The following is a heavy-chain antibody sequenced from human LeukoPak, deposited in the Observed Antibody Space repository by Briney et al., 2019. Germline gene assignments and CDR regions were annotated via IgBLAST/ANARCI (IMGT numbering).Heavy chain of an antibody. CDR3: ARLNRPAYYMDV. Sequence: SETLSLTCTVSGGSISSYYWSWIRQPPGKGLEWIGYIYTNGSTNYNPSLKSRVTLSVDTSKNQFSLKLSSVTAADTAVYYCARLNRPAYYMDVWGKGTTVTVSS. CDR1: GGSISSYY. J-gene: IGHJ6*03. CDR2: IYTNGST. V-gene: IGHV4-4*09. D-gene: IGHD1-14*01.